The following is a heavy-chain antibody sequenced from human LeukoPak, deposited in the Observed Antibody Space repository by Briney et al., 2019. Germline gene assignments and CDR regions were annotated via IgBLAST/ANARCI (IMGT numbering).Heavy chain of an antibody. Sequence: GQSLNISCQASVDTLTDTYIAWVRQMAEKVMEWMGIAYHDGSAPNYIPSFQSKITVAVDRSILTAYLQWRSRNASGTAVYYCARFLHGNSLDYWGQGTLVTVSS. CDR1: VDTLTDTY. D-gene: IGHD1-7*01. CDR2: AYHDGSAP. CDR3: ARFLHGNSLDY. V-gene: IGHV5-51*01. J-gene: IGHJ4*02.